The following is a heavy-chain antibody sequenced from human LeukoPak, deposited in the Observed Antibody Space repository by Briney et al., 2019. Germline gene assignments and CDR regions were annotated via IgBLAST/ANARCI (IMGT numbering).Heavy chain of an antibody. CDR3: ARTPRTTVVTPYYYYMDV. D-gene: IGHD4-23*01. CDR1: GYTFTSYD. V-gene: IGHV1-8*01. CDR2: MNPNSGNT. Sequence: ASVKVSCKASGYTFTSYDINWVRKATGQGLEWMGWMNPNSGNTGYAQKFQGRVTMTRNTSISTAYMELSSLRSEDTAVYYCARTPRTTVVTPYYYYMDVWGKGTMVTVSS. J-gene: IGHJ6*03.